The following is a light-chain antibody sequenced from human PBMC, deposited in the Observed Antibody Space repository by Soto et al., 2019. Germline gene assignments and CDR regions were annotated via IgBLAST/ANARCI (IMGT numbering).Light chain of an antibody. V-gene: IGLV2-8*01. CDR2: EVS. J-gene: IGLJ1*01. Sequence: QSALTQPPSASGSPGQSVTISCTGTSSDVGDYNFVSWYQQHPGKAPKLMIYEVSERPSGVTDRFSGSKSGNTASLTVSGLQAEDEADYYCSSFSGSNNYVFGTGTKLTVL. CDR3: SSFSGSNNYV. CDR1: SSDVGDYNF.